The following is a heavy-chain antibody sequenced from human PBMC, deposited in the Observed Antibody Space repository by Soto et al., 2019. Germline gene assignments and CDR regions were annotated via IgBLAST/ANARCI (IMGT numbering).Heavy chain of an antibody. Sequence: QVQLVQSGAEVKKPGASVKVSCKASGYTFTSYGISWVRQAPGQGLEWMGWISAYNGNTNYAQKLQGRVTMTTDTSTSTAYMELRSLRSDDTAVYYCARVDYCDYDLKIIGGNHVDYWGQGTLVTVSS. J-gene: IGHJ4*02. V-gene: IGHV1-18*01. CDR3: ARVDYCDYDLKIIGGNHVDY. CDR1: GYTFTSYG. D-gene: IGHD4-17*01. CDR2: ISAYNGNT.